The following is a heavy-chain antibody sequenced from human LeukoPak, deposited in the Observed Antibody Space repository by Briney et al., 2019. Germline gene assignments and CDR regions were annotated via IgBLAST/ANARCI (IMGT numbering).Heavy chain of an antibody. D-gene: IGHD5-18*01. Sequence: SGTLSLTCAVYGGSFSGYYWSWIRQPPGKGLEWIGEINHSGSTNYNPSLKSRVTISVDTSKNQFSLKLSSVTAAGTAVYSCARGRGYNAFDIWGQGTMVTVSS. J-gene: IGHJ3*02. CDR3: ARGRGYNAFDI. V-gene: IGHV4-34*01. CDR1: GGSFSGYY. CDR2: INHSGST.